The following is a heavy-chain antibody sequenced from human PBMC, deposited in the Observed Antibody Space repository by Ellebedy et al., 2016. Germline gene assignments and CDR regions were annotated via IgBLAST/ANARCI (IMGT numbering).Heavy chain of an antibody. CDR2: IKSKTDGGTT. D-gene: IGHD3-3*01. J-gene: IGHJ4*02. CDR3: TTGPNDFWSGYYRFDY. Sequence: GESLKISXAASGFTFSNAWMSWVRQAPGKGLEWVGRIKSKTDGGTTDYAAPVKGRFTISRDDSKNTLYLQMNSLKTEDTAVYYCTTGPNDFWSGYYRFDYWGQGTLVTVSS. CDR1: GFTFSNAW. V-gene: IGHV3-15*01.